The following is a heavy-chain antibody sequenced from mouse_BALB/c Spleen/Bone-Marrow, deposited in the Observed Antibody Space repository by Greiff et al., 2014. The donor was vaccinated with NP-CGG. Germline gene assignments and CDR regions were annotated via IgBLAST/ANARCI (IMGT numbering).Heavy chain of an antibody. CDR3: VGGTGIYLGFAY. D-gene: IGHD2-1*01. V-gene: IGHV14-3*02. J-gene: IGHJ3*01. Sequence: VQLQQSGAELVKPGASVKLSCTASGFNIKDTYILWVKQRPEQGLEWIGRIDPANGDTKYGPKFQGKATITADTSSNTAYLQHIRRTSVDAAVFSFVGGTGIYLGFAYWGQGTPVTVSA. CDR2: IDPANGDT. CDR1: GFNIKDTY.